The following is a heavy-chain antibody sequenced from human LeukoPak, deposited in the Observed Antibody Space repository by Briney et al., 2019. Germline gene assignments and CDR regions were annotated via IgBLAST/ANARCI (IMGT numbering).Heavy chain of an antibody. J-gene: IGHJ4*02. CDR2: ISSSSKYI. V-gene: IGHV3-21*01. Sequence: GGSLRLSCAASGFTFSSYSMNWVRQAPGKGLEWVSSISSSSKYIYDADSVKGRFTVSRDNAKNSLYLQMNSLRAEDTAVYYCARDYLYCGGVCFVDDWGQGTLVTVSS. D-gene: IGHD2-21*02. CDR1: GFTFSSYS. CDR3: ARDYLYCGGVCFVDD.